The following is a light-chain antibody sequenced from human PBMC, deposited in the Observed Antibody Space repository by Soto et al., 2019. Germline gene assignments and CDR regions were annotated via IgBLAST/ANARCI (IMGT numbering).Light chain of an antibody. CDR1: SSDVGIYNY. CDR2: EVN. Sequence: QSALTQPPSASGSPGQSVTISCTGTSSDVGIYNYVSWYQQHPDRAPTLLIFEVNKRPSGVPDRFSGSKSGNTASLTVSGLRTEDEADYYCSLYIDSNNYGFGTGTKLTVL. CDR3: SLYIDSNNYG. V-gene: IGLV2-8*01. J-gene: IGLJ1*01.